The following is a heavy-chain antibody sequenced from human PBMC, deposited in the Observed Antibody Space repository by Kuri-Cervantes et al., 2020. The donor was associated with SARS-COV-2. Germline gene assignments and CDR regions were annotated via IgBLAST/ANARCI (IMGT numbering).Heavy chain of an antibody. Sequence: GESLKISCAASGFTFSGHWIHWVRQAPGKGLVWVSRINPDGSYTNNADSVKGRFTLSRDNAKNMLFLQMNSLRAEDTAVYYCARDHSGWSLWGQGTLVTVSS. CDR2: INPDGSYT. J-gene: IGHJ4*02. V-gene: IGHV3-74*01. CDR3: ARDHSGWSL. CDR1: GFTFSGHW. D-gene: IGHD6-19*01.